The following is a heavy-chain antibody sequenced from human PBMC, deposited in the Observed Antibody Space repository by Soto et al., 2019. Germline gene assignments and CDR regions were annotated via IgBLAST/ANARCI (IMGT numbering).Heavy chain of an antibody. CDR1: GFTASNYG. J-gene: IGHJ4*02. CDR3: AKGFSLASVGWYYRHKSHFDY. Sequence: EVQLLESGGGLVQPGGSLRLSCAASGFTASNYGMIWVRQAPGKGLAWISTIVGRAGSTFYADSVKGRFTISRDSFNITMNLKMDRLRAEDTAIYYCAKGFSLASVGWYYRHKSHFDYWGQGVLVTVSP. CDR2: IVGRAGST. D-gene: IGHD2-15*01. V-gene: IGHV3-23*01.